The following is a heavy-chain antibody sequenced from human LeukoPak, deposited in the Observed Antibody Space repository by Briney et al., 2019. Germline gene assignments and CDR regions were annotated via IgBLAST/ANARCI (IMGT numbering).Heavy chain of an antibody. CDR1: GFTFSSYA. J-gene: IGHJ4*02. Sequence: GGSLRLSXAASGFTFSSYAMSWVRQAPGKGLEWVSAISASRGSTYYADSVKGRFTISRDNSRNTLYLQMNSLRAEDTAVYYCAKGSYGDYSDWGQGTLVTVSS. CDR3: AKGSYGDYSD. D-gene: IGHD4-17*01. V-gene: IGHV3-23*01. CDR2: ISASRGST.